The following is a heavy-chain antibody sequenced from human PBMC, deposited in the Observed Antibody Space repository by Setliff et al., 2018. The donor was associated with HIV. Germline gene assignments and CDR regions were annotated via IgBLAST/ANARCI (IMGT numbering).Heavy chain of an antibody. CDR3: ARAGGDVEYYFDY. V-gene: IGHV4-61*09. D-gene: IGHD1-1*01. CDR1: GDSISSGSYY. J-gene: IGHJ4*02. CDR2: IYYIGST. Sequence: SETLSLTCNVSGDSISSGSYYWSWIRQPAGKGLEWIGHIYYIGSTYYNPSLKSRVTISVDTSKNQFSLKLSSVTAADTAVYYCARAGGDVEYYFDYWGQGTLVTVS.